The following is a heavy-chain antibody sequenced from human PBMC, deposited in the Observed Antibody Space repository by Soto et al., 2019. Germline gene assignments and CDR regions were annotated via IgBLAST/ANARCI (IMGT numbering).Heavy chain of an antibody. CDR1: GFPFSDYA. CDR2: VSHDGRNT. CDR3: PKGGRQWLVTSDFNY. J-gene: IGHJ4*02. V-gene: IGHV3-30*18. D-gene: IGHD6-19*01. Sequence: VQRVESGGGVVQPGRSLRLSCAASGFPFSDYAMHWVRQAPGKGLEWVAVVSHDGRNTHYADSVKGRFTISTDSSKNTVSLEMTSLRAEDTDVSYCPKGGRQWLVTSDFNYWGQGALVTVSS.